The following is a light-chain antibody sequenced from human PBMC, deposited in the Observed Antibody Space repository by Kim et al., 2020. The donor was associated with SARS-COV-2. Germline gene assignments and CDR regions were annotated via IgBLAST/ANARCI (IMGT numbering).Light chain of an antibody. V-gene: IGLV3-21*04. J-gene: IGLJ3*02. Sequence: SYELTQPPSVSVAPGKPAMITCGGKNIGSNNVHWYQQRPGQAPVLVMSYDTDRPSGIPERFSGSNSGNTATLTITRVEAGDEADYYCQVWDSTSAHPWVVGGGTQLTVL. CDR2: YDT. CDR1: NIGSNN. CDR3: QVWDSTSAHPWV.